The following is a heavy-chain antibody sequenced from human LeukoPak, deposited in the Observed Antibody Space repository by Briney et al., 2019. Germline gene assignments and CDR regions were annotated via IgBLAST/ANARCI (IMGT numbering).Heavy chain of an antibody. D-gene: IGHD5-12*01. J-gene: IGHJ4*02. CDR1: GFTFSSSA. CDR3: AKDIGSGYDFFDY. V-gene: IGHV3-23*01. Sequence: GGSLRLSCAAPGFTFSSSAISWVRPAPGKGLEWVSAISGSGGSTYYADSVKGRFTISRDNSKNTLYLQMNSLRAEDTAVYYCAKDIGSGYDFFDYWGQGTLVTVSS. CDR2: ISGSGGST.